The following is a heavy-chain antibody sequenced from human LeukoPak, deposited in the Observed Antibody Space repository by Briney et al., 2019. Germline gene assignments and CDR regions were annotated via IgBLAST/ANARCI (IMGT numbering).Heavy chain of an antibody. V-gene: IGHV4-38-2*01. CDR1: GYSISSGYY. D-gene: IGHD1-1*01. CDR2: IYHSGST. J-gene: IGHJ5*02. Sequence: SETLSLTCAVSGYSISSGYYWGWIRQPPGKGLEWIGSIYHSGSTYYNPSLKSRVTISIDTSKNQFPLKLNSVTAADTAVYYCARYLRETTTGFDPWGQGTLVTVSS. CDR3: ARYLRETTTGFDP.